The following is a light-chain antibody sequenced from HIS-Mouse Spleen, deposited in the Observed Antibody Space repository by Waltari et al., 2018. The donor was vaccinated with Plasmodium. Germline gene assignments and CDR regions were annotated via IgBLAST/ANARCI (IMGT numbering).Light chain of an antibody. J-gene: IGKJ1*01. Sequence: DIQMTQSPSSLSASVGDSVTITCRASQSISSYLNWYQQKPGKAPKLLIYAASSLQSGVPSRFSGSGSGTDFTLTISSLQPEDFATYYCQQNYNTWTFGQGTKVEIK. CDR3: QQNYNTWT. V-gene: IGKV1-39*01. CDR1: QSISSY. CDR2: AAS.